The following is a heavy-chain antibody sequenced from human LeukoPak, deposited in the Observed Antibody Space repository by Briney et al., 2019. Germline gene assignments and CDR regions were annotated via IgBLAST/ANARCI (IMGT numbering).Heavy chain of an antibody. V-gene: IGHV3-30-3*01. CDR1: GFTFSSFA. J-gene: IGHJ3*02. CDR2: ISYDGSKK. D-gene: IGHD1-26*01. CDR3: AREQEVGANAFDI. Sequence: PGGSLRLSCTASGFTFSSFAMHWVRQAPGKGLEWVAVISYDGSKKYYADSVKGRFTISRDNSKNSLYLQMNSLRAEDTAVYYCAREQEVGANAFDIWGQGTMVTVSS.